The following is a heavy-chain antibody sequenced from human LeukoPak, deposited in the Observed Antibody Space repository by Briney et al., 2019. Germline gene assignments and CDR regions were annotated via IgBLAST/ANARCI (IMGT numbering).Heavy chain of an antibody. V-gene: IGHV1-69*04. Sequence: SSVKVSCKASGGTFSSYTISWVRQAPGQGLEWMGRIIPILGIANYAQKFQGRVTITADKSTSTAYMELSSLRSEVTAVYYCARDPAGGTDAFDIWGQGTMVTVSS. CDR3: ARDPAGGTDAFDI. J-gene: IGHJ3*02. CDR1: GGTFSSYT. D-gene: IGHD2-15*01. CDR2: IIPILGIA.